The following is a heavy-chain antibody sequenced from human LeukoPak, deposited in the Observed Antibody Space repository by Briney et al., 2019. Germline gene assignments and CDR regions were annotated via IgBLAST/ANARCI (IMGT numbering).Heavy chain of an antibody. V-gene: IGHV7-4-1*02. CDR3: ARDLSDSGQWLVTPPLFGY. CDR1: GYTFTSYA. Sequence: GASVKVSCKASGYTFTSYAMNWVRQAPGQGLEWMGWINTNTGNPTYAQGFTGRFVFSLDTSVSTAYLQISSLKAEDTAVYYCARDLSDSGQWLVTPPLFGYWGQGTLVTVSS. CDR2: INTNTGNP. D-gene: IGHD6-19*01. J-gene: IGHJ4*02.